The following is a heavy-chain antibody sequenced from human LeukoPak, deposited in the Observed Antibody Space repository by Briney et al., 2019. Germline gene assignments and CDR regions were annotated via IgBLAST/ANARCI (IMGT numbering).Heavy chain of an antibody. V-gene: IGHV4-38-2*02. CDR3: ARDSLAQALGYPGYYYGMDV. CDR1: GYSISSGYY. D-gene: IGHD2-15*01. CDR2: IYDSGST. J-gene: IGHJ6*04. Sequence: SETLSLTCAVSGYSISSGYYWGWTPQPPGKGLEMIETIYDSGSTSYNPSLKSRVTILVDTTNNHFYLKQSHMTAADTAVYYCARDSLAQALGYPGYYYGMDVWGKGTTVTVSS.